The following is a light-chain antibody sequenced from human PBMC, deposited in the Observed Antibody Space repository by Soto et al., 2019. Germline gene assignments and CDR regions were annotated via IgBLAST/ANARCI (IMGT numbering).Light chain of an antibody. CDR3: NSYTGSSTYV. Sequence: QSALTQPPSVSGSPGQSVAISCTGTSRDVGSYKRVSWYQQPPGAAPKLMIYEVSNRPSGVPDRFSGSKSGNTASLTISGLQAEDEADYYCNSYTGSSTYVFGTGTKLTVL. CDR1: SRDVGSYKR. V-gene: IGLV2-18*02. J-gene: IGLJ1*01. CDR2: EVS.